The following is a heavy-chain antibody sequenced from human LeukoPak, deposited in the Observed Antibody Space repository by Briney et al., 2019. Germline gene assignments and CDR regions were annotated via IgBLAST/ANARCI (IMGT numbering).Heavy chain of an antibody. Sequence: PGGSLRLSCAVPGFTFSNYAMSWVRQAPGKGLEWVSVISGSGGSTYYADSVQGRFTISRDNSKNTLYLQMNSLRAEDTAVYFCAKSGSGLLGGLDYWGPGTLVTVSS. J-gene: IGHJ4*02. V-gene: IGHV3-23*01. D-gene: IGHD1-26*01. CDR1: GFTFSNYA. CDR3: AKSGSGLLGGLDY. CDR2: ISGSGGST.